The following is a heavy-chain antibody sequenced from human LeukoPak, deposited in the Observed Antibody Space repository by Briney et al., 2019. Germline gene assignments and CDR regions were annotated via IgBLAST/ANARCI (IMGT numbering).Heavy chain of an antibody. Sequence: GGSLRLSCAASGFTFSGSAMHWVRQASGKGLEWVGRIRSKANSYATEYAASVKGRFTISRDDSKNTAYLQMNSLRAEDTAVYYCARDFSKAGPPDYWGQGTLVTVSS. D-gene: IGHD3-3*01. CDR1: GFTFSGSA. CDR2: IRSKANSYAT. V-gene: IGHV3-73*01. CDR3: ARDFSKAGPPDY. J-gene: IGHJ4*02.